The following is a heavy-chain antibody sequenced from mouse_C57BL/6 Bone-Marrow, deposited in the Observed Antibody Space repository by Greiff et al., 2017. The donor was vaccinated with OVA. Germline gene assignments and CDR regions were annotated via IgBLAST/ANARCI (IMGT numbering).Heavy chain of an antibody. CDR3: ARRGQDYAMDY. D-gene: IGHD3-3*01. Sequence: QVQLKQPGAELVRPGTSVKLSCKASGYTFTSYWMHWVKQRPGQGLEWIGVIDPSDSYTNYNQKFKGKATLTVDTSSSTAYMQLSSLTSEDSAVYYCARRGQDYAMDYWGQGTSVTVSS. V-gene: IGHV1-59*01. CDR2: IDPSDSYT. CDR1: GYTFTSYW. J-gene: IGHJ4*01.